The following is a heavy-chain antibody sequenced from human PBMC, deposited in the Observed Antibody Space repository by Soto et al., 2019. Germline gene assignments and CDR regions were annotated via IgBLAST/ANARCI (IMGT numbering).Heavy chain of an antibody. J-gene: IGHJ6*02. CDR3: GREGPPPYSGSYYYYYGMDV. D-gene: IGHD1-26*01. Sequence: QVQLVQSGAEVKKPGASVKVSCKASGYTFTSYYMHWVRQAPGQGLEWMGIINPSGGSTSYAQKFKGRATMTRDTSTRTVYMELSSLRSEDTAVYYGGREGPPPYSGSYYYYYGMDVWGQGTTVTVSS. CDR2: INPSGGST. V-gene: IGHV1-46*01. CDR1: GYTFTSYY.